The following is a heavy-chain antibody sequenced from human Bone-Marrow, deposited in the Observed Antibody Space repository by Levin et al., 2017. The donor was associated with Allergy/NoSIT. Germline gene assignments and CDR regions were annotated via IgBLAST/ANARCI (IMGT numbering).Heavy chain of an antibody. V-gene: IGHV3-72*01. CDR1: GFDFSDNY. Sequence: HPGGSLRLSCAGSGFDFSDNYMTWVRQAPGKGLEWVGRIRDKPNGYSTEYAASVKGRFIISRDDSKNSLYLQMNSLKIEDTAVYYCWFAGYWGQGTLVTVSS. CDR2: IRDKPNGYST. CDR3: WFAGY. J-gene: IGHJ4*02. D-gene: IGHD3-10*01.